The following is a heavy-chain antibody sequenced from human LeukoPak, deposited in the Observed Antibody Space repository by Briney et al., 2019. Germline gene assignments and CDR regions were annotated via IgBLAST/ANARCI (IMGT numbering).Heavy chain of an antibody. CDR1: GFTFSSYA. V-gene: IGHV3-23*01. J-gene: IGHJ3*02. D-gene: IGHD3-3*01. CDR2: ISGSGGST. Sequence: GGSLRPSCAASGFTFSSYAMSWVRQAPGKGLEWVSAISGSGGSTYYADSVKGRFTISRDNSKNTLYLQMNSLRAEDTAVYYCAKEAYYDFWSGSPRAFDIWGQGTMVTVSS. CDR3: AKEAYYDFWSGSPRAFDI.